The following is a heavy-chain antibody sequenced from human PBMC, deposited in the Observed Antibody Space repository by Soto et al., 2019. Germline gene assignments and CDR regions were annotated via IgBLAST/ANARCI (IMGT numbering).Heavy chain of an antibody. CDR2: IYYRGSS. Sequence: PSETLSLTCPVSGGSLSRSSYYWGWIRQPPGKGLERIGSIYYRGSSYYTPSLKSRVTISVDTSKNQFSLKLSSVTAADTAVYYCARQNYGDWYYGMDVWGQGTTVTVSS. J-gene: IGHJ6*02. CDR3: ARQNYGDWYYGMDV. CDR1: GGSLSRSSYY. D-gene: IGHD4-17*01. V-gene: IGHV4-39*01.